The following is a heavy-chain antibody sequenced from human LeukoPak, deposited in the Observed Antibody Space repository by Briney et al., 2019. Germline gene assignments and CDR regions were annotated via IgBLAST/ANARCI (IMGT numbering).Heavy chain of an antibody. D-gene: IGHD7-27*01. V-gene: IGHV1-2*02. CDR2: INPNSGGT. CDR3: ARGPRTGDFDY. J-gene: IGHJ4*02. CDR1: EFSFTDYY. Sequence: ASVTVSCKASEFSFTDYYIHWVRQAPGQRLEWMGWINPNSGGTKYAQQLQGRVTMTRDPSIRTFYMELSRLTSDDTAVYYCARGPRTGDFDYWGQGTLVTVSS.